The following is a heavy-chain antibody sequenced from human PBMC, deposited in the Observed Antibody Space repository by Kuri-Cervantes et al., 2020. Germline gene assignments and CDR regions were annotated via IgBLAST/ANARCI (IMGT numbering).Heavy chain of an antibody. D-gene: IGHD3-10*01. CDR2: ISGSGGST. CDR3: ARDRGYYGSGFNREYYYYYYGMDV. CDR1: GFTFSSYA. Sequence: ETLSLTCAASGFTFSSYAMSWVRQAPGKGLEWVSAISGSGGSTYYADSVKGRFTISRDNSKNTLYLQMNSLRAEDTAVYYCARDRGYYGSGFNREYYYYYYGMDVWGQGTTVTVSS. J-gene: IGHJ6*02. V-gene: IGHV3-23*01.